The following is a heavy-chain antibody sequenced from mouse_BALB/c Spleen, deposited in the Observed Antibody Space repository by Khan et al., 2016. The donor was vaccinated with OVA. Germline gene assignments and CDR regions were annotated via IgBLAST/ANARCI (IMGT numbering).Heavy chain of an antibody. CDR2: IWPGGGK. D-gene: IGHD1-3*01. Sequence: VQLQESGPGLVAPSQSLSITCTVSGYSLTSYGVHWVRQPPGKGLEWLGVIWPGGGKNNYPALMSRLSISKDNSKSQVFLKMNSLQTDDTAMYYCARLEDIWGQGTTLTVSS. CDR3: ARLEDI. CDR1: GYSLTSYG. V-gene: IGHV2-9*02. J-gene: IGHJ2*01.